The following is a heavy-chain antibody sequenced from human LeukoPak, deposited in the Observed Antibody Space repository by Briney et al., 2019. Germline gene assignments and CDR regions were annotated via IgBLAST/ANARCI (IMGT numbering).Heavy chain of an antibody. D-gene: IGHD5-18*01. CDR3: AKDLGYSYGFDY. V-gene: IGHV3-33*06. CDR1: GFTFSSYG. CDR2: IWYDGSNK. Sequence: PGGSLRLSCAASGFTFSSYGMHWVRQAPGKGLGWVAVIWYDGSNKYYADSVKGRFTISRDNSKNTLYLQMNSLRAEDTAVYYCAKDLGYSYGFDYWGQGTLVTVSS. J-gene: IGHJ4*02.